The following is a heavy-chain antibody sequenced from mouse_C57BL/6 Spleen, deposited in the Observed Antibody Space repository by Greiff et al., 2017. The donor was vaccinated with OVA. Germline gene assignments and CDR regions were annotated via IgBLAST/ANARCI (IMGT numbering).Heavy chain of an antibody. J-gene: IGHJ2*01. CDR2: IRNKANGYTT. D-gene: IGHD2-3*01. V-gene: IGHV7-3*01. CDR3: ARWRDGYYDY. CDR1: GFTFTDYY. Sequence: DVHLVESGGGLVQPGGSLSLSCAASGFTFTDYYMSWVRQPPGKALEWLGFIRNKANGYTTEYSASVKGRFTISRDNSQSILYLQMNALRAEDSATYYCARWRDGYYDYWGQGTTLTVSS.